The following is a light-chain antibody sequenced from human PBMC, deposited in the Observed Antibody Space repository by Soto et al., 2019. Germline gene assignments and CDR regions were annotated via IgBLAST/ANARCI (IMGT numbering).Light chain of an antibody. Sequence: DIQMTQSPSTLSASVGDRVTITCRASQRISSWLAWYQQKPGKVPKLLIYTASTLQSGGPSRFSGSGSGAEFTLTISSLQPVDVATYYCQKYNSAPWTFGQGTKVDIK. CDR2: TAS. CDR3: QKYNSAPWT. J-gene: IGKJ1*01. V-gene: IGKV1-27*01. CDR1: QRISSW.